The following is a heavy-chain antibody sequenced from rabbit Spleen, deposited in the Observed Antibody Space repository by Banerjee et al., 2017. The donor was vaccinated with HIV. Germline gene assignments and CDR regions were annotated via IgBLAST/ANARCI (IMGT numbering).Heavy chain of an antibody. CDR3: ARGFYTYDDYVNRYGAYFNL. D-gene: IGHD2-1*01. J-gene: IGHJ4*01. V-gene: IGHV1S45*01. CDR1: GFSFSSGYY. CDR2: IVAGSFGST. Sequence: QQQLVESGGGLVQPEGSLTLTCKASGFSFSSGYYMCWVRQAPGKGLEWIACIVAGSFGSTYYASWAKGRFTISKTSSTTMTLQMTSLTAADTATYFCARGFYTYDDYVNRYGAYFNLWGPGTLVTVS.